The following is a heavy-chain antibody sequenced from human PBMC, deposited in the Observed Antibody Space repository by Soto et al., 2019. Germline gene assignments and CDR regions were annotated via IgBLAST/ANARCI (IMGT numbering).Heavy chain of an antibody. J-gene: IGHJ6*02. CDR3: ARDGQHRNYYYYGMDV. CDR1: GYTFTSYY. V-gene: IGHV1-18*04. CDR2: ISAYNGNT. Sequence: ASVKVSCKASGYTFTSYYMHWVRQAPGQGLEWMGWISAYNGNTNYAQKLQGRVTMTTDTSTSTAYMELRSLRSDDTAVYYCARDGQHRNYYYYGMDVWGQGTTVTVSS. D-gene: IGHD6-13*01.